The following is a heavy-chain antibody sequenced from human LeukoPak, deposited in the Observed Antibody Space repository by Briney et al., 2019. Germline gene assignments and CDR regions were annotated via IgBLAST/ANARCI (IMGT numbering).Heavy chain of an antibody. CDR3: ARIGYSSSSSDY. J-gene: IGHJ4*02. CDR2: IKQDGGVK. V-gene: IGHV3-7*01. Sequence: PGGSLRLSCAASGFKFDNYWMSWVRQAPGKGLEWVANIKQDGGVKYYVDSVKGRFTISRDNARNSQYLQMNSLRPEDTAVYYCARIGYSSSSSDYWGQGTLVTVSS. D-gene: IGHD6-6*01. CDR1: GFKFDNYW.